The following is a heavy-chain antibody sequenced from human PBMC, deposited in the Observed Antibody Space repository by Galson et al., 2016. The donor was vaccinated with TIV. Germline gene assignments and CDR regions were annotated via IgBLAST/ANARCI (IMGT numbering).Heavy chain of an antibody. Sequence: LRLSCAASGFTFIDFAMHWVRQAPGKGLEWVSSISATGGSTYYADSVKGRFTTSRDNSKDQLYLQMNSLSAEDTAVYYCAKTIAVSGVLINYFYYGMDVWGHGTTVTVSS. D-gene: IGHD3-3*01. V-gene: IGHV3-23*01. CDR2: ISATGGST. CDR3: AKTIAVSGVLINYFYYGMDV. CDR1: GFTFIDFA. J-gene: IGHJ6*02.